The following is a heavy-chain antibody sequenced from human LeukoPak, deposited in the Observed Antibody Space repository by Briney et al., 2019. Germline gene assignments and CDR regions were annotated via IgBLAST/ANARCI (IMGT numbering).Heavy chain of an antibody. CDR1: GDSVSTNSAT. D-gene: IGHD3-22*01. V-gene: IGHV6-1*01. CDR3: ARDYYDSSGYSHYDY. J-gene: IGHJ4*02. Sequence: SQTLSLTCAISGDSVSTNSATWNWIRQSPSRGLEWLGRTYYRSKWYNDYAVSVKRRITINPDTSKNQFSLQLNSVTPEDTAVYYYARDYYDSSGYSHYDYWGQGTLVTVSS. CDR2: TYYRSKWYN.